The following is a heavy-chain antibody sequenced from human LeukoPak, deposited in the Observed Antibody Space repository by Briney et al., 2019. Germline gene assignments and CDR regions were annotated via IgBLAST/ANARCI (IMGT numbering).Heavy chain of an antibody. CDR3: AREGYSSGWLIDY. D-gene: IGHD6-19*01. V-gene: IGHV1-3*01. CDR1: GYTFTSYA. CDR2: INAGNGNT. Sequence: ASVKVSCKASGYTFTSYAMHWVRQAPGQRLEWMGWINAGNGNTKYSQKFQGRVAITRDTSASTAYMELSSLRSEDTAVYYCAREGYSSGWLIDYWGQGTLVTVSS. J-gene: IGHJ4*02.